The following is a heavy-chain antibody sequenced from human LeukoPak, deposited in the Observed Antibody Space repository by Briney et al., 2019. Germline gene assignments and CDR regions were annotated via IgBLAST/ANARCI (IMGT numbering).Heavy chain of an antibody. J-gene: IGHJ4*02. CDR1: GFTFSTYW. Sequence: GSLRLSCAASGFTFSTYWMHWVRQAPGKGLEWIGEINHSGNTDYNPSLKSRVTISVDTSKNQFSLKLSSVTAADTAVYYCAKTPTALVRGGYYFDNWAQGTPVTVSS. V-gene: IGHV4-34*08. CDR3: AKTPTALVRGGYYFDN. D-gene: IGHD6-6*01. CDR2: INHSGNT.